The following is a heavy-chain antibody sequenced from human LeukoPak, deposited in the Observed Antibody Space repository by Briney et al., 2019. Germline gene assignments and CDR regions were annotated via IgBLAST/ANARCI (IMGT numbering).Heavy chain of an antibody. J-gene: IGHJ3*02. CDR2: VNSDGSST. V-gene: IGHV3-74*01. CDR1: GFTFSSYA. CDR3: TRGGSPPEALGDTFDI. Sequence: PGGSLRVSCAASGFTFSSYAMSWVRQAPGKGLVWVSRVNSDGSSTIYADSVKGRFAISRDNAKNTVFLQMNSLRDGDTAVYYCTRGGSPPEALGDTFDIWGQGTVVTVSS. D-gene: IGHD1-26*01.